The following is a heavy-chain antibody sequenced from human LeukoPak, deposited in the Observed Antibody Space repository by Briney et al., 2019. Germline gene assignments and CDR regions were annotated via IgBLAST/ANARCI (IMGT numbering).Heavy chain of an antibody. CDR3: ATEFRTLHRGDRVDY. CDR1: GFTFSSYG. D-gene: IGHD1-14*01. CDR2: ISSSDGTT. V-gene: IGHV3-23*01. J-gene: IGHJ4*02. Sequence: GGSLRLSCEASGFTFSSYGMNWVRQAPGKGLEWVSAISSSDGTTYYADSVKGRFTISRDNSKNTLYLQMNSLRVEDTAVYYCATEFRTLHRGDRVDYWGQGTLVTVSS.